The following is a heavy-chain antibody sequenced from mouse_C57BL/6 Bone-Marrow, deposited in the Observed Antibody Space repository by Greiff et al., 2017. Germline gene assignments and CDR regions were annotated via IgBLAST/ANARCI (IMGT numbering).Heavy chain of an antibody. CDR2: ISSGGSYT. J-gene: IGHJ3*01. CDR1: GFTFSSYG. Sequence: EVQLVESGGDLVKPGGSLKLSCAASGFTFSSYGMSWVRQTPDKRLEWVATISSGGSYTYYPDSVKGRFTISRDNAKNTLYLQMSSLKSEDTAMYYCASTSYWGQGTLVTVSA. CDR3: ASTSY. V-gene: IGHV5-6*01.